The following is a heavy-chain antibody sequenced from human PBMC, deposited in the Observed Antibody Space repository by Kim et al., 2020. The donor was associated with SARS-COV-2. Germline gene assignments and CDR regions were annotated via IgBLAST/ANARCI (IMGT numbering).Heavy chain of an antibody. CDR1: GGSFSGYY. Sequence: SETLSLTCAVYGGSFSGYYWSWIRQPPGKGLEWIGEINHSGSTNYNPSLKSRVTISVDTSKNQFSLKLSSVTAADTAVYYCARGVVITRYYYYGMDVWGQGTTVTVSS. CDR3: ARGVVITRYYYYGMDV. J-gene: IGHJ6*02. D-gene: IGHD3-22*01. CDR2: INHSGST. V-gene: IGHV4-34*01.